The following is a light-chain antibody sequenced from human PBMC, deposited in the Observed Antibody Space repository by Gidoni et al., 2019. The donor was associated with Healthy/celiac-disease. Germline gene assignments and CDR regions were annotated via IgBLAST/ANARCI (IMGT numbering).Light chain of an antibody. Sequence: DIVMNQSPDSRAVSLGERATITCKSSQSVLYSANNQHYLAWYQQKPGQPPKLLIYWSSTREAGVPDRFSGSGSWADFTLTISILQADDVAVYYLQPYSSPPPAFGPGTKVDIK. CDR2: WSS. J-gene: IGKJ3*01. CDR3: QPYSSPPPA. CDR1: QSVLYSANNQHY. V-gene: IGKV4-1*01.